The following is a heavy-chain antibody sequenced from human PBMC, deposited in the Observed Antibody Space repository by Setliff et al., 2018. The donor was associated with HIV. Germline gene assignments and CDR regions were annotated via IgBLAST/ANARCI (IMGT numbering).Heavy chain of an antibody. J-gene: IGHJ4*02. Sequence: SVKVSCKASGYTFTNYAMHWVRQAPGQRLEWMGWINAGNGNTKYSQKFQGRVTITRETSASIAYMELSSLRSEDTAVYYCARSAYCGGDCYSFWDYWGQGTLVTVSS. CDR2: INAGNGNT. V-gene: IGHV1-3*01. CDR1: GYTFTNYA. D-gene: IGHD2-21*01. CDR3: ARSAYCGGDCYSFWDY.